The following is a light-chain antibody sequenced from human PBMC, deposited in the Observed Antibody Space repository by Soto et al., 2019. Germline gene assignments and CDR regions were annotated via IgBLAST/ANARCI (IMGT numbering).Light chain of an antibody. CDR2: GAS. CDR3: QQCGNSPWT. Sequence: EIVLTQSAGTLSLSQGERATLSCRASQSVSNNYLAWYQQKPGQAPRLLIFGASRRATGVPDRFSGSGSGTDFTLTISRLEPEDFSVYYCQQCGNSPWTFGQGTKVDNK. J-gene: IGKJ1*01. V-gene: IGKV3-20*01. CDR1: QSVSNNY.